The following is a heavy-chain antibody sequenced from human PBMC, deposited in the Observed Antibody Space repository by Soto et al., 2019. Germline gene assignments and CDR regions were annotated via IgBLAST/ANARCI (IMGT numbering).Heavy chain of an antibody. CDR1: GGTFSSSF. D-gene: IGHD5-12*01. CDR3: ARQGYGVATTLTD. Sequence: QVQLVQSGAEVKKPGSSVKVSCKASGGTFSSSFINWVRQAPGQGLEWMGRIIPILTIANYAQRFQGRVTITADKSTNTAYMELSSLRSEDTAVYYCARQGYGVATTLTDWGQGTLVTVSS. J-gene: IGHJ4*02. CDR2: IIPILTIA. V-gene: IGHV1-69*02.